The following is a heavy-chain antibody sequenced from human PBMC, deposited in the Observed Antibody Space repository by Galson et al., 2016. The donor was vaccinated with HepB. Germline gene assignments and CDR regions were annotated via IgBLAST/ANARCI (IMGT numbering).Heavy chain of an antibody. CDR3: TREKDNRFTY. V-gene: IGHV6-1*01. Sequence: CAISGDSVSSDSAAWTWIRQSPSRGLEWLGRTYYRYTGYNEYAVSVKSRITINSATSKNKFSLQLPSVTPEDTAVYYCTREKDNRFTYWGQGTLVTVS. CDR1: GDSVSSDSAA. CDR2: TYYRYTGYN. D-gene: IGHD1-1*01. J-gene: IGHJ4*02.